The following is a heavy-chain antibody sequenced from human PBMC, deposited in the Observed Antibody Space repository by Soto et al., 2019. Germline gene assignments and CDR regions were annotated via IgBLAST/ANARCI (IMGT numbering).Heavy chain of an antibody. J-gene: IGHJ4*02. Sequence: QVQLVQSGAEVKKPGSSVKVSCKASGGTFSSYAISWVRQAPGQGLEWMGGISPIVGTANYAQKFQGRVTITADDSTSTAYMELSSLSSAYTAVYYCARSVGLINCDYWGQGTLVTVSS. CDR2: ISPIVGTA. V-gene: IGHV1-69*01. CDR3: ARSVGLINCDY. D-gene: IGHD2-21*01. CDR1: GGTFSSYA.